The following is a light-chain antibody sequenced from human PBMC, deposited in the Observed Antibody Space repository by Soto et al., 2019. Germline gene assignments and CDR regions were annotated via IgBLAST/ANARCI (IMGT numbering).Light chain of an antibody. V-gene: IGKV1D-12*01. CDR2: AAS. CDR3: QQVNHFPFT. J-gene: IGKJ2*01. CDR1: QTVNTW. Sequence: DIQLTQSPSSVSASVGDRVSITCRASQTVNTWLAWFQQKPGKAPKLLIYAASTLQSGVPSRFSGSGSGTDSTLTISSLQPDDFATYYCQQVNHFPFTFGQGTYLEIK.